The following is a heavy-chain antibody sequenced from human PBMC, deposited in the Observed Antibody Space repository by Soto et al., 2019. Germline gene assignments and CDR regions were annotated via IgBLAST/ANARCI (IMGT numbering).Heavy chain of an antibody. CDR2: IYWDDDK. D-gene: IGHD2-15*01. CDR3: SHIVVDGLGYYIDY. J-gene: IGHJ4*02. CDR1: GFSLSTTRVA. V-gene: IGHV2-5*02. Sequence: QITLKESGPTLVKPTQTLTLTCTFSGFSLSTTRVAVGWIRQPPGKALEWLALIYWDDDKRYSPFLKSRLTITEDTSKIQVVLIMPNMDPVYTATYYCSHIVVDGLGYYIDYLGQGTLVTCSS.